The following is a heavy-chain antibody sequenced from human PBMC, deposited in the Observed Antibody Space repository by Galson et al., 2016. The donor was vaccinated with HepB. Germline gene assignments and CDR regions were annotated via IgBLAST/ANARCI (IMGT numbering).Heavy chain of an antibody. CDR2: MKQDGSEK. D-gene: IGHD2-2*01. CDR3: ATHDCTSTSCAHDY. CDR1: GFTFSSFW. V-gene: IGHV3-7*01. Sequence: SLRLSCAASGFTFSSFWMSWVRQAPGKGLEWVANMKQDGSEKHYVASVKGRFTISRDNADSSLSLQMNSLRGEDTAVYYCATHDCTSTSCAHDYWGHGTLVTVSS. J-gene: IGHJ4*01.